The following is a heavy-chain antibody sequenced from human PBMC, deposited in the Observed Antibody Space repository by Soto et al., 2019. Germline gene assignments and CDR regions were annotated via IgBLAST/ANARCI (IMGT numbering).Heavy chain of an antibody. J-gene: IGHJ6*02. CDR2: INGEGSST. CDR3: SRALTAARNGMDV. V-gene: IGHV3-74*01. D-gene: IGHD6-13*01. Sequence: GGSLRLSCAASGFTGSSYWMHWVRQAPGKGLVWVSRINGEGSSTNYADSVKGRFTISRDNAKNTLYLQMNSLRAEDTAVYYCSRALTAARNGMDVWGQGTTVTVS. CDR1: GFTGSSYW.